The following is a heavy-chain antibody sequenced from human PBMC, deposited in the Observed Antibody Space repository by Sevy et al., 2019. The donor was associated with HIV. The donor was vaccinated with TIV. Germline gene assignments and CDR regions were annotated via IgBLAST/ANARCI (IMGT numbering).Heavy chain of an antibody. Sequence: ASVKVSCQASGYSFTSYGITWVRQAPGQGLEWMGWISAYNGNTNYAREFQGRLTMTTDTSTSTVYMDLRSLRSDDTAVYYCAFTKGVFGVVMTSFFFVYWGQGTPVTVSS. CDR3: AFTKGVFGVVMTSFFFVY. J-gene: IGHJ4*02. V-gene: IGHV1-18*01. CDR1: GYSFTSYG. D-gene: IGHD3-3*01. CDR2: ISAYNGNT.